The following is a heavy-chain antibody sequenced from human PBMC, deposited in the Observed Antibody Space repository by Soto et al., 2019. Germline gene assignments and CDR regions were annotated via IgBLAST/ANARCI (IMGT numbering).Heavy chain of an antibody. Sequence: SETLSLTCTVSGGAISGYYWTWIRQPAGKGLEWIGRIYSSGTTKYNPSLQSRLNMSLDTSKTQFSLRLTSVTAADTAVYYCARGQRFSDWFDPWGQGTLVTVSS. D-gene: IGHD3-3*01. V-gene: IGHV4-4*07. CDR2: IYSSGTT. CDR1: GGAISGYY. J-gene: IGHJ5*02. CDR3: ARGQRFSDWFDP.